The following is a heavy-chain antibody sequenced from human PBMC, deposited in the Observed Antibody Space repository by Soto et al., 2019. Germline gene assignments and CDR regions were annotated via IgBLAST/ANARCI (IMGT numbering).Heavy chain of an antibody. CDR1: GYSVSSSDYY. Sequence: KTSETLSLTCSVSGYSVSSSDYYWGWIRRPPGKGLEWIGTIYYSGITYYNPSLKSRVTISVDTSKNQFSLKLSSVTAADTAVYYCARRGYYGSGSYYTKLPSYYYYYGMDVWGQGTTVTVSS. CDR2: IYYSGIT. J-gene: IGHJ6*02. V-gene: IGHV4-39*01. CDR3: ARRGYYGSGSYYTKLPSYYYYYGMDV. D-gene: IGHD3-10*01.